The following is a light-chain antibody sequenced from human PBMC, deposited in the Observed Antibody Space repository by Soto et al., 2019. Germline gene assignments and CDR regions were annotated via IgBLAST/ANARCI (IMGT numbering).Light chain of an antibody. V-gene: IGKV1-6*01. Sequence: AIQMTQSPSSLSASVGDRVTITCRASQDIRTDVAWYQQKPGKAPKLLIYAASSLQSGVSSRFSGSGSGTDFTLTISSLQPEDFATYYCLQDYNYPYTFGQGTKLDIK. CDR2: AAS. CDR1: QDIRTD. CDR3: LQDYNYPYT. J-gene: IGKJ2*01.